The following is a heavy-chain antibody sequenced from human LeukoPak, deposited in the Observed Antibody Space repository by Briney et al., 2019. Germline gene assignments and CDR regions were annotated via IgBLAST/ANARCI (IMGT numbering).Heavy chain of an antibody. CDR2: IYYSGST. Sequence: SETLSLTCTVSGGPISSHYWSWIRQPPGKGLEWIGYIYYSGSTNYNPSLKSRVTISVDTSKNQFSLKLSSVTAADTAVYYCARDVKRYDSRGYYGYYFDYWGQGTLVTVSS. CDR3: ARDVKRYDSRGYYGYYFDY. D-gene: IGHD3-22*01. V-gene: IGHV4-59*11. CDR1: GGPISSHY. J-gene: IGHJ4*02.